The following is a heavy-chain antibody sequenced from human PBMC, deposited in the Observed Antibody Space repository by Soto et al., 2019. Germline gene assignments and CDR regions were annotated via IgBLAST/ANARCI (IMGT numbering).Heavy chain of an antibody. D-gene: IGHD1-26*01. CDR3: ARDDEHGRNCDLAY. CDR2: IFPNGRDK. CDR1: GFNFNTYF. J-gene: IGHJ4*02. V-gene: IGHV3-30*03. Sequence: QVQLVQSGGGVVQPGRSLRLSCAASGFNFNTYFMHWVRQAPGKGLEWVAMIFPNGRDKEYADSVKGRFTISRDNSNNMMSLQMDSLRPAATAVYYCARDDEHGRNCDLAYWGQGALVTVSS.